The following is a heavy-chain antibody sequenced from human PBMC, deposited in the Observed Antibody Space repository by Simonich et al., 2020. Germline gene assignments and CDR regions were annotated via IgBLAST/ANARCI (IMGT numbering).Heavy chain of an antibody. D-gene: IGHD6-13*01. CDR1: GYSISSGYY. CDR2: IYHSGTT. Sequence: QVQLQESGPGLVKPSETLSLTCAVSGYSISSGYYWGWIRQPPGKGLEWMGSIYHSGTTYYNPSHNSRVTISVDTSKNQFSLKLRSVTAADTAVYYCAGVGYSNYYYYGMDVWGQGTTVTVSS. CDR3: AGVGYSNYYYYGMDV. J-gene: IGHJ6*02. V-gene: IGHV4-38-2*01.